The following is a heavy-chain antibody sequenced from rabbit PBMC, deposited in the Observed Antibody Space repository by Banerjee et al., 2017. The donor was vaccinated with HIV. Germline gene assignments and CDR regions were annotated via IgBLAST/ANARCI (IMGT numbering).Heavy chain of an antibody. D-gene: IGHD4-1*01. CDR3: ARDSAGREDFNV. CDR1: GFSLSSNDM. CDR2: INTSSGNT. V-gene: IGHV1S45*01. J-gene: IGHJ4*01. Sequence: QEQLEESGGGLVKPEGSLTLSCKVSGFSLSSNDMSWVRQAPGKGLEWIACINTSSGNTVYASWAKGRFTISKTSSTTVTLQMTSLTAADTATYFCARDSAGREDFNVWGQGTLVT.